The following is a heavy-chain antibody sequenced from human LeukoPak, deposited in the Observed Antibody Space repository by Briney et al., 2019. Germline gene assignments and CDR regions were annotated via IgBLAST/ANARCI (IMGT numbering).Heavy chain of an antibody. Sequence: PSETLSLTCTVSGGSITSGAYCWSWIRQPPGKGLEWIGYVCHDGGTSYNPSLKSRVTVAIDTSKNQFSLNLNPVTAADTAVFFCAKEGRDSDGYNGWFEPWGQGTLVTVSS. J-gene: IGHJ5*02. CDR1: GGSITSGAYC. D-gene: IGHD5-24*01. V-gene: IGHV4-31*03. CDR3: AKEGRDSDGYNGWFEP. CDR2: VCHDGGT.